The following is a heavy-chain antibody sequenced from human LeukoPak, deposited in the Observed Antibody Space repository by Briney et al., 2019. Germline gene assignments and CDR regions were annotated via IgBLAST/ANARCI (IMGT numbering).Heavy chain of an antibody. J-gene: IGHJ4*02. D-gene: IGHD2-8*01. CDR3: ARVGCSNVACLPDRRDFDH. CDR2: ISSDGSVT. CDR1: GFSFTNYW. V-gene: IGHV3-74*03. Sequence: GGSLRLSCAVSGFSFTNYWMHWVRQDPGKGLVWVSYISSDGSVTKYADSVKGRFTISRDNAVNTLYLQMNSLSAEDTAVYSCARVGCSNVACLPDRRDFDHWGQGTLVTVSS.